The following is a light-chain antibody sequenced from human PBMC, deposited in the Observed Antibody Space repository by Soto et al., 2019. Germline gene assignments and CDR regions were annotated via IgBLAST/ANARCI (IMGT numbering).Light chain of an antibody. Sequence: EIVLTQSPGTLSLSPGERAILSCRASQSVSSNYLAWYRQRPGQAPSLLIYGASSRATGLPDRFSGSGSGTDFTLTITRLEPEDFAMYYCQRYDSFRTFGQGTKVDI. CDR1: QSVSSNY. CDR2: GAS. CDR3: QRYDSFRT. J-gene: IGKJ1*01. V-gene: IGKV3-20*01.